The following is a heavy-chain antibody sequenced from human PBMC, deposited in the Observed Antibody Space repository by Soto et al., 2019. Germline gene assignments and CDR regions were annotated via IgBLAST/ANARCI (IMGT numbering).Heavy chain of an antibody. V-gene: IGHV1-69*01. J-gene: IGHJ6*02. D-gene: IGHD5-18*01. Sequence: QVQLVQSGAEVKKPGSSVKVSCKASGGTFSSYAISWVRQAPGQGLERMGGIIPIFGTANYAQKFQGRVTITADESTSTAYMELSSLRSEDTAVYYCATSGYSYGRKGYYYYGMDVWGQGTTVTVSS. CDR1: GGTFSSYA. CDR2: IIPIFGTA. CDR3: ATSGYSYGRKGYYYYGMDV.